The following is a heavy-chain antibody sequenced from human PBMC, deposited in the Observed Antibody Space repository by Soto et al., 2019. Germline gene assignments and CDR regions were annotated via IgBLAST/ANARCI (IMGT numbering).Heavy chain of an antibody. J-gene: IGHJ4*02. Sequence: GGSLRLSCAASGFTFNSYSMNWVRQAPGKGLEWVSSLSSSSSYIHYADSVKGRFTISRDNAKNSLYLQMNSLRAEDTAVYYCAQRNPKVAATDDYWGQGTLVTVSS. CDR2: LSSSSSYI. V-gene: IGHV3-21*04. CDR1: GFTFNSYS. D-gene: IGHD2-15*01. CDR3: AQRNPKVAATDDY.